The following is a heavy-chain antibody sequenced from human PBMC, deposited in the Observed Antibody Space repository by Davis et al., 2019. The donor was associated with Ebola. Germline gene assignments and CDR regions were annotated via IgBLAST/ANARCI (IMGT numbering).Heavy chain of an antibody. CDR3: ARQYDFWSGYYDAFDI. CDR1: GFTFSSYA. CDR2: ISSSSYI. J-gene: IGHJ3*02. D-gene: IGHD3-3*01. Sequence: GESLKISCAASGFTFSSYAMSWVRQAPGKGLEWVSSISSSSYIYYADSVKGRFTISRDNAKNSLYLQMNSLRAEDTAVYYCARQYDFWSGYYDAFDIWGQGTMVTVSS. V-gene: IGHV3-21*01.